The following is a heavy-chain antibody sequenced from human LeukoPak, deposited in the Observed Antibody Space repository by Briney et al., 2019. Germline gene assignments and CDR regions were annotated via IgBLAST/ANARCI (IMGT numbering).Heavy chain of an antibody. CDR3: AREAAAITRYNWFNP. V-gene: IGHV6-1*01. D-gene: IGHD2-2*01. Sequence: SPTLSLTFAISGDSVSSNSAAWNWIRQSPSRGLEWLGSTYYSSNWYTDYAVSVKSRITINPDTSKNQFSLQLNSVTPEDTAVYYCAREAAAITRYNWFNPWGQGTLVTVSS. J-gene: IGHJ5*02. CDR1: GDSVSSNSAA. CDR2: TYYSSNWYT.